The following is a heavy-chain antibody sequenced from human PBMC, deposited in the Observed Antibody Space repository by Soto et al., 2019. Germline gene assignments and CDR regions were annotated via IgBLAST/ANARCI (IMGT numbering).Heavy chain of an antibody. V-gene: IGHV1-46*01. Sequence: ASVKVSCKASGYTFTSYYMHWVRQAPGQGLEWMGIINPSGGSTSYAQKFQGRVTMTRDTSTSTVYMELSSLRSEDTAVYYCARGNGRIFGVVIINYYGMDVWGQGTTVTVSS. CDR1: GYTFTSYY. CDR2: INPSGGST. D-gene: IGHD3-3*01. CDR3: ARGNGRIFGVVIINYYGMDV. J-gene: IGHJ6*02.